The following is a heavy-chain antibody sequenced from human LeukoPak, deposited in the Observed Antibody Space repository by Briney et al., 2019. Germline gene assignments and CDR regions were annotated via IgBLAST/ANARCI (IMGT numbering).Heavy chain of an antibody. Sequence: GGSLRLFCVASGFTFSSYWMTWVRQAPGKGLEWLANIKEDGSIQYYLDSVRGRFTISRDNAKTSVYLQLNSLRADDTAVYYCARDVWTGVAVSDYWGQGTLVTVSS. J-gene: IGHJ4*02. V-gene: IGHV3-7*01. CDR2: IKEDGSIQ. D-gene: IGHD6-19*01. CDR3: ARDVWTGVAVSDY. CDR1: GFTFSSYW.